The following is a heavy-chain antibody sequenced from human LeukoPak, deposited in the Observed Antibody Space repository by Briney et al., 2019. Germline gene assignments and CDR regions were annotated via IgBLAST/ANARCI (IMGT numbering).Heavy chain of an antibody. J-gene: IGHJ3*02. V-gene: IGHV1-2*06. CDR1: GYTFTGYY. D-gene: IGHD6-6*01. CDR3: ARGFSSSAFDI. Sequence: ASVKVSCKASGYTFTGYYMHWGRQAPGQGLEWMGRINPNSRGTNYAQKFQGRVTITRDTSISTAYMELSRLRSADAAVYYCARGFSSSAFDIWGQGTMVTVSS. CDR2: INPNSRGT.